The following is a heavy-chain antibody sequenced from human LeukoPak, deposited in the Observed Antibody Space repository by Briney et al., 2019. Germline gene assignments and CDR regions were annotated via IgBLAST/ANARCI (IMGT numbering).Heavy chain of an antibody. V-gene: IGHV3-30-3*01. Sequence: GRSLRLSCAASGFTFSSYAMHWVRQAPGKGLEWVAVISYDGSNKYYADSVKGRFTISRDNSKNTLYLQMNSLRAEDTAVYYCAGDHIAAAGPAVSWGQGTLVTVSS. CDR1: GFTFSSYA. CDR3: AGDHIAAAGPAVS. CDR2: ISYDGSNK. D-gene: IGHD6-13*01. J-gene: IGHJ4*02.